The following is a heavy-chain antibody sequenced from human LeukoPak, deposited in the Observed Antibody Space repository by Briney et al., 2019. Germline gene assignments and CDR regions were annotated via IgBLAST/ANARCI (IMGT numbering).Heavy chain of an antibody. J-gene: IGHJ3*02. CDR1: GGSISSYY. CDR3: ARGGYYYDSSGYYDDAFDI. CDR2: IYTSGST. D-gene: IGHD3-22*01. V-gene: IGHV4-4*07. Sequence: SETLSLTCTVSGGSISSYYWSWIRQPAGKGLEWIGRIYTSGSTNYNPPLKSRVTMSVDTSKNQFSLKLSSVTAADTAVYYCARGGYYYDSSGYYDDAFDIWGQGTMVTVSS.